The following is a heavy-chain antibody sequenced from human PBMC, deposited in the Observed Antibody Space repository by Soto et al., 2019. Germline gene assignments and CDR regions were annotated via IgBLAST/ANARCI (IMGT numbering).Heavy chain of an antibody. CDR1: GGSISSTGYF. Sequence: PSETLSLTCTVSGGSISSTGYFWTWIRQPPGKGLEWIGYIYYSGSTNYNPSLMSRVTISVDTSKNQFSLNLSSVTAADTAVYYCARVGRGYEGPNYYYMDVWGKGTTLTVSS. CDR2: IYYSGST. V-gene: IGHV4-61*08. CDR3: ARVGRGYEGPNYYYMDV. J-gene: IGHJ6*03. D-gene: IGHD5-12*01.